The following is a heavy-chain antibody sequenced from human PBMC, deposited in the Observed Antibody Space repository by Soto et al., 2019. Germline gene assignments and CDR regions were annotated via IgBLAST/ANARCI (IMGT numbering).Heavy chain of an antibody. CDR1: GGTFSSYA. Sequence: SVKVSCKASGGTFSSYAISWVRQAPGQGLEWMGGIIPIFGTANYAQKFQGRVTITADESTSTAYMELSSLRSEDTAVYYCARDRVGATTPLGGMDVWGQGTTVTVSS. D-gene: IGHD1-26*01. V-gene: IGHV1-69*13. CDR3: ARDRVGATTPLGGMDV. J-gene: IGHJ6*02. CDR2: IIPIFGTA.